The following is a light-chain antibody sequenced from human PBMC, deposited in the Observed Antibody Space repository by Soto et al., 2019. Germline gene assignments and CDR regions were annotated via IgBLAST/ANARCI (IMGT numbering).Light chain of an antibody. V-gene: IGKV3-20*01. CDR2: GAS. CDR3: QQYGSSPSSP. CDR1: QSVSSSY. Sequence: EIVLTQSPGTLSLSPGERATLSCRASQSVSSSYLAWYQQKPGQAPRLLIYGASSRATGIPDRFSGSGSGTDFTLTISRLEPDDFAVYYCQQYGSSPSSPFGQGTKLEIK. J-gene: IGKJ2*01.